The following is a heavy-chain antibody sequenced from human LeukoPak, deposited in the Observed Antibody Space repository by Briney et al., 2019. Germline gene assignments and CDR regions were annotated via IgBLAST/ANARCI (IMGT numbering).Heavy chain of an antibody. Sequence: GGSLRPSCAASGFTVSNNYMSWVRQVPGKGLEWVSVIYRVGSTYYADSVKGRFTISRDNSKNTLYLQMNSLRAEDTAMYYCARGDGYNFFDCWGQGVLVTVSS. CDR3: ARGDGYNFFDC. D-gene: IGHD5-24*01. CDR1: GFTVSNNY. CDR2: IYRVGST. J-gene: IGHJ4*02. V-gene: IGHV3-66*01.